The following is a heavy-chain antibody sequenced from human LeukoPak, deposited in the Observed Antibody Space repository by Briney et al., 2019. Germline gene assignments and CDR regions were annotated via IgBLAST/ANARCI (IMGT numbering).Heavy chain of an antibody. V-gene: IGHV1-8*01. CDR2: MNPNSGNT. J-gene: IGHJ5*02. CDR1: GYTFTSYD. CDR3: ARGGRAAADWFDP. D-gene: IGHD6-13*01. Sequence: ASVKVSCKAYGYTFTSYDINWVRQATGQGLEWMGWMNPNSGNTGYVQKFQGRVTMTRNTSISTAYMELSSLRSEDTAVYYCARGGRAAADWFDPWGQGTLVTVSS.